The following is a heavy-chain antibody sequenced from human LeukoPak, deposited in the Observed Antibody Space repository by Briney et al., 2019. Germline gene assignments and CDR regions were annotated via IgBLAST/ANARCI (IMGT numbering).Heavy chain of an antibody. Sequence: PSETLSLACTVSGGSISSSSYYWGWIRQPPGKGLEWIGSIYYSGSTYYNPSLKSRVTISVDTSKNQFSLKLSSVTAADTAVYYCARQTEGGLSTYRGQGTLVTVSS. CDR2: IYYSGST. V-gene: IGHV4-39*01. D-gene: IGHD3-16*02. CDR1: GGSISSSSYY. J-gene: IGHJ4*02. CDR3: ARQTEGGLSTY.